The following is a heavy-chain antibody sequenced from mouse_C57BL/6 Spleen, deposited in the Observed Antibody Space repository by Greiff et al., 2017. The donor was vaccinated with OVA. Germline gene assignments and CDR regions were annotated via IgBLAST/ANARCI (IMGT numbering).Heavy chain of an antibody. V-gene: IGHV1-7*01. CDR3: ANYGSNAAWFAD. CDR1: GYTFTSYW. D-gene: IGHD1-1*01. Sequence: VMLVESGAELAKPGASVKLSCKASGYTFTSYWMHWVKQRPGQGLEWIGYINPSSGYTKYNQKFKGKATLTADKSSSTAYMQLSSLTYEDSAVYYSANYGSNAAWFADWGQGTLVTVSA. J-gene: IGHJ3*01. CDR2: INPSSGYT.